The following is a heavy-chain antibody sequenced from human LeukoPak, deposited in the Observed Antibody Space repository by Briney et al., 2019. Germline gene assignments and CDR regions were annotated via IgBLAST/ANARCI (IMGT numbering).Heavy chain of an antibody. CDR2: IIPIFGTA. J-gene: IGHJ4*02. D-gene: IGHD6-19*01. CDR1: GGTFSSYA. Sequence: GASVKASCKASGGTFSSYAISWVRQAPGQGLEWMGGIIPIFGTANYAQKFQGRVTITADESTSTAYMELSSLRSEDTAVYYCARVSDSSGWSSDYWGQGTLVTVSS. CDR3: ARVSDSSGWSSDY. V-gene: IGHV1-69*13.